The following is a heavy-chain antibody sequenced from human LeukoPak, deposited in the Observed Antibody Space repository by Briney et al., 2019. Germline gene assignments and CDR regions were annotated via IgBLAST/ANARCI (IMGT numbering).Heavy chain of an antibody. CDR3: ARVIRVAVDAFDI. V-gene: IGHV3-21*01. Sequence: PGGSLSLSCAASGFTFSSYSVNWVRQAPGKGLEWVSSISSSSSYIYYADSVKGRFTISRDNAKNSLYLQMNSLRAEDTAVYYCARVIRVAVDAFDIWGQGTMVTVSS. J-gene: IGHJ3*02. CDR1: GFTFSSYS. CDR2: ISSSSSYI. D-gene: IGHD2-15*01.